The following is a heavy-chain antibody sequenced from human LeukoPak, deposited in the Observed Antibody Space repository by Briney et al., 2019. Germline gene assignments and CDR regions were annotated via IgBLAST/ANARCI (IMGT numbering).Heavy chain of an antibody. CDR3: ARGRGVGVRAWGMGV. Sequence: SETLSLTCSVSGGSISDYYWSWIRQPPGMGLEWIGYIYNIGSTDYNPSLKSRVTISVDTSKNQFSLKLSSVTAADAAVYYCARGRGVGVRAWGMGVWGQGTTVTVSS. D-gene: IGHD2-8*02. CDR2: IYNIGST. CDR1: GGSISDYY. V-gene: IGHV4-59*01. J-gene: IGHJ6*02.